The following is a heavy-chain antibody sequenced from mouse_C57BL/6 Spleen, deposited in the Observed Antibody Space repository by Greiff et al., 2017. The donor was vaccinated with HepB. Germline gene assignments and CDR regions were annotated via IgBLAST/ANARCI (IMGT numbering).Heavy chain of an antibody. CDR2: IDPETGGT. Sequence: QVQLQQSGAELVRPGASVTLSCKASGYTFTDYEMHWVKQTPVHGLEWIGAIDPETGGTAYNQKFKGKAILTADKSSSTAYMELRSLTSEDSAVYYCTRGVYYGTPFDYWGQGTTLTVSS. J-gene: IGHJ2*01. CDR3: TRGVYYGTPFDY. CDR1: GYTFTDYE. V-gene: IGHV1-15*01. D-gene: IGHD1-1*01.